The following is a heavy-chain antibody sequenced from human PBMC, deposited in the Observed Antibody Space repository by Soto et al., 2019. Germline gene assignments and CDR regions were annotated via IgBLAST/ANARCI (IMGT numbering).Heavy chain of an antibody. J-gene: IGHJ4*02. D-gene: IGHD3-22*01. CDR3: AKAYQATYYYDSSGYYPPYYFDY. CDR1: GFTFSSYA. V-gene: IGHV3-23*01. CDR2: ISGSGGST. Sequence: GGSLRLSCAASGFTFSSYAMSWVRQAPGKGLEWVSAISGSGGSTYYADSVKGRFTISRDNSKNTLYLQMNSLRAEDTAVYYCAKAYQATYYYDSSGYYPPYYFDYWGQGTLVTVSS.